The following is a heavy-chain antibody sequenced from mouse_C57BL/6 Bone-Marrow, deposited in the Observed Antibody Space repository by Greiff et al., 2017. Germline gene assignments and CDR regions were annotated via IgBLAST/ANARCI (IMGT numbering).Heavy chain of an antibody. CDR2: IYPGSGNT. V-gene: IGHV1-76*01. CDR1: GYTFTDYY. J-gene: IGHJ2*01. CDR3: ARTGGYSNTGDY. Sequence: QVQLQQSGTELVRPGASVKLSCKASGYTFTDYYINWVKQRPGQGLEWIARIYPGSGNTYYNEKFKGKATLTAEKSSSTAYMQLSSLTSEDSAVYFCARTGGYSNTGDYWGQGTTLTVSS. D-gene: IGHD2-5*01.